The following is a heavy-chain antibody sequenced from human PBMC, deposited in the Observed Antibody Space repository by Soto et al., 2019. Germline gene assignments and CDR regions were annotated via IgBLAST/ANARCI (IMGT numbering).Heavy chain of an antibody. V-gene: IGHV4-39*07. CDR2: IYYSGST. J-gene: IGHJ5*02. CDR1: GGSISSSSYY. Sequence: PSETLSLTCTVSGGSISSSSYYWGWIRQPPGKGLEWIGSIYYSGSTYYNPSLMSRVTMSVDTSKNQFSLKVTSVSAADTAVYYCARVEVPESSSWNPFDPWGQGTLVTVSS. D-gene: IGHD6-13*01. CDR3: ARVEVPESSSWNPFDP.